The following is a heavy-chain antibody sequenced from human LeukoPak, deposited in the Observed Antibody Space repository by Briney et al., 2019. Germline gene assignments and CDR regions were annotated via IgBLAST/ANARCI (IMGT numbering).Heavy chain of an antibody. CDR2: INPDSGGT. CDR1: GYTFTGYY. Sequence: ASVKVSCKASGYTFTGYYMHWVRQAPGQGLEWMGWINPDSGGTDYAQKFQGWVTMTRDTSISTAYMELSRLRSDDTAVYYCARDRGSGWYLAYFFDYWGQGTLVTVSS. J-gene: IGHJ4*02. D-gene: IGHD6-19*01. CDR3: ARDRGSGWYLAYFFDY. V-gene: IGHV1-2*04.